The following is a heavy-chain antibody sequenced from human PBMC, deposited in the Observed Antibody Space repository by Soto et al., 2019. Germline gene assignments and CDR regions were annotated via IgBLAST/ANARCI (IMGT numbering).Heavy chain of an antibody. CDR2: ISGYSGDT. V-gene: IGHV1-18*04. CDR3: ARVPSSWYYYYGMEV. D-gene: IGHD6-13*01. CDR1: GYTFTTYG. J-gene: IGHJ6*02. Sequence: ASVKVSCKASGYTFTTYGISWVRQAPGQGLEWMGWISGYSGDTNYAQKLQGRVTVTTDTSTSTAYMELRSLRSDDTAVYYCARVPSSWYYYYGMEVLGQGTTVTVSS.